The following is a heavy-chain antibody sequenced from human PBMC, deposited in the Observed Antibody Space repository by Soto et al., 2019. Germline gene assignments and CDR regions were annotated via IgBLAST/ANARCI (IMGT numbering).Heavy chain of an antibody. J-gene: IGHJ4*02. D-gene: IGHD3-3*01. Sequence: GASVKVSCKASGYTFTSYGISWVRQAPGQGLEWMGWISAYNGNTNYAQKLQGRVTMTTDTSTSTAYMELRSLRSDDTAVYYCARAKLRFLEWLSLPLGYFDYWGQGTLVTVSS. CDR1: GYTFTSYG. CDR2: ISAYNGNT. CDR3: ARAKLRFLEWLSLPLGYFDY. V-gene: IGHV1-18*04.